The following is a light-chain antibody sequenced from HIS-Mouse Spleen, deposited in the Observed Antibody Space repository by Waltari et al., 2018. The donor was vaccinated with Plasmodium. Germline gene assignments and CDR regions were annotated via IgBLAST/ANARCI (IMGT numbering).Light chain of an antibody. Sequence: QSALTQPASVSGSPGQSITISCPGTSSDVGSYNLVSSYQQHPGNAPKLMIYEGSKRPSGVSNRFSGSKSGNTASLTISGLQAEDEADYYCCSYAGSSTFVVFGGGTKLTVL. CDR2: EGS. CDR1: SSDVGSYNL. CDR3: CSYAGSSTFVV. J-gene: IGLJ2*01. V-gene: IGLV2-23*03.